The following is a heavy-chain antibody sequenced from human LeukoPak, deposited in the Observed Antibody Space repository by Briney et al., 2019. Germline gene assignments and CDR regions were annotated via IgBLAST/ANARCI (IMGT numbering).Heavy chain of an antibody. V-gene: IGHV4-39*01. CDR3: ANAASYSVDY. CDR2: MYFSGGT. Sequence: SETLSLTCTVSGGSVSSSFYYWGWIRQPPGKGLEWIGSMYFSGGTHYNPSLKSRVTISVATSKNQFSLKLTSVTAADTAVYYCANAASYSVDYWGQGTLVTVSS. J-gene: IGHJ4*02. D-gene: IGHD1-26*01. CDR1: GGSVSSSFYY.